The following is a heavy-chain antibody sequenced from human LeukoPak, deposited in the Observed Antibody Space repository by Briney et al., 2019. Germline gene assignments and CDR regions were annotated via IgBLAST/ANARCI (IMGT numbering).Heavy chain of an antibody. V-gene: IGHV3-33*06. CDR1: GFTFSSYG. D-gene: IGHD3-22*01. Sequence: GGSLRLSCAASGFTFSSYGMHWVRQAPGKGLEWVAVIWYDGSNKYYADSVKGRFTISRDNSKNTLYLQVNSLRADDTAVYYCAKPTLDSSGYYPFDSWGQGTLVTVSS. CDR2: IWYDGSNK. J-gene: IGHJ4*02. CDR3: AKPTLDSSGYYPFDS.